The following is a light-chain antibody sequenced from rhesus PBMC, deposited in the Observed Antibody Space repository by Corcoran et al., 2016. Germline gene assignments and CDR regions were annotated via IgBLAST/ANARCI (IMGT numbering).Light chain of an antibody. J-gene: IGLJ1*01. CDR1: SSDICGYNY. CDR2: GVS. CDR3: CSYTTSSTYI. Sequence: QSAPTQPPSVSGSPGQSVTISCPGTSSDICGYNYVSWYQQHPGKAPKLMIYGVSNRPSGLSDRFSVSKSGNTDSLTISGLQADDAADDYCCSYTTSSTYIFGAGTRLTVL. V-gene: IGLV2S7*01.